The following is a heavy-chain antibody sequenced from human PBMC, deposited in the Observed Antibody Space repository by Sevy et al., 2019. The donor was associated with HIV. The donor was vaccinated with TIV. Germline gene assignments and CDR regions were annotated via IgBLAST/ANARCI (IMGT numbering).Heavy chain of an antibody. Sequence: GGSLRLSCAASGFTFSSFAMSWVRQTPGKGLEWVSGLNGSGGRTYYPDSVQGRFTISRDNSKNTLYLQMNSLRAEDTAVYYCAKDTDSGSYLNDAFDIWGQGTMVTVSS. V-gene: IGHV3-23*01. CDR3: AKDTDSGSYLNDAFDI. CDR1: GFTFSSFA. J-gene: IGHJ3*02. D-gene: IGHD1-26*01. CDR2: LNGSGGRT.